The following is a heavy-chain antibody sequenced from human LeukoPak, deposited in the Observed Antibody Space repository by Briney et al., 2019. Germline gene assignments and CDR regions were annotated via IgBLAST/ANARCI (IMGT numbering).Heavy chain of an antibody. V-gene: IGHV3-23*01. Sequence: PGGSLRLSCAASGFTFSSCGMSWVRQAPGKGLEWVSTISGSGGSTYYADSVKGRFTISRDNSNNTLYVQMNSLRAEDTAVYYCAKGYDDYLYYFDYWGQGTLVTVSS. J-gene: IGHJ4*02. CDR3: AKGYDDYLYYFDY. CDR1: GFTFSSCG. D-gene: IGHD4-17*01. CDR2: ISGSGGST.